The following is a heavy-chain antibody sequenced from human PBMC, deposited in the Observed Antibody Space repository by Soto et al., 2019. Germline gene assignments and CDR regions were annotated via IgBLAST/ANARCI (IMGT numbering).Heavy chain of an antibody. D-gene: IGHD6-13*01. CDR3: AVGDSSSYYFDY. V-gene: IGHV1-58*01. CDR2: IVVGSGNT. Sequence: SVKVSCKASGFTFTSSAVQWVRQARGQRLEWIGWIVVGSGNTNYAQKFQERVTITRDMSTSTAYMELSSLRSEDTAVYYCAVGDSSSYYFDYWGQGTLVTVSS. CDR1: GFTFTSSA. J-gene: IGHJ4*02.